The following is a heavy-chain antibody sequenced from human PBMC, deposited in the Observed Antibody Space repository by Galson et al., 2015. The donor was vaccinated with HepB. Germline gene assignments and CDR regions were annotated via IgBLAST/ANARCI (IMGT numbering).Heavy chain of an antibody. J-gene: IGHJ6*04. D-gene: IGHD2-2*01. V-gene: IGHV2-5*02. CDR2: IYWDDDK. CDR1: GFSLSTSGVG. Sequence: PALVKPTQTLTLTCTFSGFSLSTSGVGVGWIRQPPGKALEWLALIYWDDDKRYSPSLKSRLTITKDTSKNQVVLTMTNMDPVDTATYYCARTTTPGYYYYYGMDVWSRATTVTVSS. CDR3: ARTTTPGYYYYYGMDV.